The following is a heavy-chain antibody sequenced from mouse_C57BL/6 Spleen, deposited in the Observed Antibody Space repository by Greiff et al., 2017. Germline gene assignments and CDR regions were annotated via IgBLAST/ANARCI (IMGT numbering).Heavy chain of an antibody. CDR2: ISSGSSTT. J-gene: IGHJ4*01. D-gene: IGHD5-5*01. CDR1: GFTFSDYG. Sequence: EVQLVESGGGLVKPGGSLNLSCAASGFTFSDYGMHWVRQAPEKGLEWVAYISSGSSTTYHADTVKGRFTISRDTAKNTLFLQMTILRSEDTAMYYCARGLYLYAMDYWGQGTSVTVSS. V-gene: IGHV5-17*01. CDR3: ARGLYLYAMDY.